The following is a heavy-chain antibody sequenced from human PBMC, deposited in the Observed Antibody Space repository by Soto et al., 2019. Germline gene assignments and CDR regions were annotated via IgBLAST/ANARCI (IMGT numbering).Heavy chain of an antibody. CDR3: ARGYRNWFDP. J-gene: IGHJ5*02. D-gene: IGHD6-13*01. CDR2: IFYSGSS. CDR1: GGSFSSGGYY. Sequence: QVHLQESGPGLVKPSQTVSLTCNVSGGSFSSGGYYLTWVRQHPGKGLEWIGNIFYSGSSYYNPSLKSRLTLSVDMSKNQFSLKLSSVTAADTAVYHCARGYRNWFDPWGQGTLVTVSS. V-gene: IGHV4-31*03.